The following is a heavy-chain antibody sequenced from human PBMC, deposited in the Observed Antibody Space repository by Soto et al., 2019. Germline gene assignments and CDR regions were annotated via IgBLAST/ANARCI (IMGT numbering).Heavy chain of an antibody. D-gene: IGHD2-8*02. CDR3: TRGFQYWLPTFF. CDR1: GVSIVNGNW. CDR2: VSLAHRS. J-gene: IGHJ4*01. Sequence: VLLQESGPGLVRPSGTLSLTCSVSGVSIVNGNWWGWVRQSPGRGLEWIGEVSLAHRSYYSPSLRSRVTISMDESKNQFSLILTSVTAADAGMYFCTRGFQYWLPTFFWGHGTRVTVSS. V-gene: IGHV4-4*02.